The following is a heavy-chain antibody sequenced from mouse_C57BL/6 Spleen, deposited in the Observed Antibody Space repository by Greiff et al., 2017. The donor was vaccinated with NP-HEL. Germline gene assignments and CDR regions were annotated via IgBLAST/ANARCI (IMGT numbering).Heavy chain of an antibody. V-gene: IGHV1-59*01. J-gene: IGHJ2*01. CDR1: GYTFTSYW. Sequence: QVQLQQPGAELVRPGTSVKLSCKASGYTFTSYWMHWVKQRPGQGLEWIGVIDPSDSYTNYNQKFKGKATVTVDTSSSTAYMQLSSLTSEDSAGYNCARWDDDDPGYWGQGTTLTVSS. CDR2: IDPSDSYT. CDR3: ARWDDDDPGY. D-gene: IGHD2-4*01.